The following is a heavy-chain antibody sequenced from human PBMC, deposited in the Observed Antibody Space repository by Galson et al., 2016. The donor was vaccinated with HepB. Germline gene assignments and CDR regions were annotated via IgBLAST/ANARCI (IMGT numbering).Heavy chain of an antibody. CDR3: AKGEGHCSSTSCTGFYDC. V-gene: IGHV3-23*01. D-gene: IGHD2-2*01. CDR2: VSGSGVST. Sequence: SLRLSCAASGFTFDTYDMNWVRQAPGKGLEWVSTVSGSGVSTYYADSVKGRFTISRDNSNNTLFLQMDSLGAEDTAIYYWAKGEGHCSSTSCTGFYDCWGQGALVTVSS. CDR1: GFTFDTYD. J-gene: IGHJ4*02.